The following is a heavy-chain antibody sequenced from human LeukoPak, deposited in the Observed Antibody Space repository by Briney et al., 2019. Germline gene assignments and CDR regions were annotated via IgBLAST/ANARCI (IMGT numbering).Heavy chain of an antibody. CDR2: IYPGDSAT. CDR3: ARPIFGAADS. D-gene: IGHD3-3*01. Sequence: PGESLKISCKGSGYSFTNYWIGWVRQMPGKGLEWMGIIYPGDSATRYSPSFQGQVTISADKSISTAYLQWSSLKASNTAIYYCARPIFGAADSWGQGTLVTVSS. CDR1: GYSFTNYW. V-gene: IGHV5-51*01. J-gene: IGHJ5*01.